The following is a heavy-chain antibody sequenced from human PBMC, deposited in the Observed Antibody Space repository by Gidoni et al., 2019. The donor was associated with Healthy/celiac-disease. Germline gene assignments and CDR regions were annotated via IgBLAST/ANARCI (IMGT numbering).Heavy chain of an antibody. V-gene: IGHV3-53*02. CDR2: IYSGGIT. D-gene: IGHD3-22*01. Sequence: EVQLVETGGGLIQPGGSLRLSCAASGFTVSSNYMSWVRQAPGKGLELVSVIYSGGITYYADSVKGRFTSSRDNSKNTLYLQMNSRRAEDTAVYYCARTTYYYDSSGYFSPGYYYGMDVWGQGTTVTVSS. CDR3: ARTTYYYDSSGYFSPGYYYGMDV. J-gene: IGHJ6*02. CDR1: GFTVSSNY.